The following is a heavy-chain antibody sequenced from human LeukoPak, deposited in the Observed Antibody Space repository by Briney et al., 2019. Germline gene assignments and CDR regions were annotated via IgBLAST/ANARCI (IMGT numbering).Heavy chain of an antibody. CDR2: ISYDGSNK. V-gene: IGHV3-30*18. Sequence: PGRSLRLSCAASGFTFSSYGMHWVRQAPGKGLEWVAVISYDGSNKYYADSVKGRFTISRDNSKNTLYLQMNSLRAEDTAVYYCAKDQDRSFDYWGRGTLVTVSS. D-gene: IGHD2-15*01. CDR1: GFTFSSYG. J-gene: IGHJ4*02. CDR3: AKDQDRSFDY.